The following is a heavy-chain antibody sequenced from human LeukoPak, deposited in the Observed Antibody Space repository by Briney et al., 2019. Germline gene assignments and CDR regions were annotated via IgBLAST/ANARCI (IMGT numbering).Heavy chain of an antibody. Sequence: GGSRRLSCAASGFTFSVSAMHWVRHASGKGMEWVGRTRSKVMNYTTEYAASVKGRFTISRDDSENTAYLQMKSLKTEDTAVYYCFRLSDTSRLNWGQGTLVTVSS. D-gene: IGHD3-16*01. CDR2: TRSKVMNYTT. CDR3: FRLSDTSRLN. CDR1: GFTFSVSA. V-gene: IGHV3-73*01. J-gene: IGHJ4*02.